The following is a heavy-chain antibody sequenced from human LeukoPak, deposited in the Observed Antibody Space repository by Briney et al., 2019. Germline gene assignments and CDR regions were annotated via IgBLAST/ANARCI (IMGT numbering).Heavy chain of an antibody. Sequence: GESLKISCKGSGYSFTSYWIGWGRQMPGKGLGWRGSISLGDSNTRYSPSFQGQVTISADKSISTAYLQWSSLKASDTAMYYCARQDTMVRGAASLDSFDIWGQGTMVTVSS. CDR1: GYSFTSYW. V-gene: IGHV5-51*01. D-gene: IGHD3-10*01. CDR2: ISLGDSNT. J-gene: IGHJ3*02. CDR3: ARQDTMVRGAASLDSFDI.